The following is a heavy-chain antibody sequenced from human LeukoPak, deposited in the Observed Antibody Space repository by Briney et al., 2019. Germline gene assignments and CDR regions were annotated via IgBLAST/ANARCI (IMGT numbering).Heavy chain of an antibody. CDR3: AREGFMTYYYYGMDV. J-gene: IGHJ6*02. V-gene: IGHV1-46*01. Sequence: GASVKVSCKASGYTFTSFHMHWVRQAPGQGLEWVGIINPSGSSTSYAQKFQGRVTMTRDTSTSTVYMELSSLRSEDTAVYYCAREGFMTYYYYGMDVWGQGTTVTVSS. CDR2: INPSGSST. CDR1: GYTFTSFH. D-gene: IGHD3-10*01.